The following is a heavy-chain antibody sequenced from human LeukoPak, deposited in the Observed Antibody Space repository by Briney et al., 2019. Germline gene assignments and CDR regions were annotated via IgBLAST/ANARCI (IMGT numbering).Heavy chain of an antibody. CDR2: IGSSSSYI. Sequence: GGSLRLSCAASGFTFSSYSMNWVRQAPGKGLEWVSSIGSSSSYIYYADSVKGRFTISRDNAKNSLYLQMNSLRAEDTAVYYCARDREYSSSSDAFDIWGQGTMVTVSS. D-gene: IGHD6-6*01. CDR1: GFTFSSYS. CDR3: ARDREYSSSSDAFDI. J-gene: IGHJ3*02. V-gene: IGHV3-21*01.